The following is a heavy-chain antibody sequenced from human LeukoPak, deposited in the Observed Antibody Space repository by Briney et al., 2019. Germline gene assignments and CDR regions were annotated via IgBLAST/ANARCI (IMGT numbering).Heavy chain of an antibody. V-gene: IGHV4-59*01. CDR1: GGSISSYY. J-gene: IGHJ3*01. Sequence: SETLSLTCTVSGGSISSYYWSWIRQPPGKGLEWIGFIYYTGTTNYNPSLRSRVTMSVDTSKDQFSLRLSSVTAADTAVYYCARDGWAFNFWGQGTMVSVSS. CDR3: ARDGWAFNF. D-gene: IGHD2-15*01. CDR2: IYYTGTT.